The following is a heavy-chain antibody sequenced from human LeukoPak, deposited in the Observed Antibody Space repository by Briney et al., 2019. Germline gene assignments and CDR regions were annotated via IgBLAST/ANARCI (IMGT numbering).Heavy chain of an antibody. Sequence: SVKVSCKASGGTFSSYAISWVRQAPGQGLEWMGGIIPIFGTANYAQKFQGRVTITTDESTSTAYMELSSLRSEDTAVYYCVRSSGFGEFNWFDPWGQGTLVTVSS. D-gene: IGHD3-10*01. CDR3: VRSSGFGEFNWFDP. J-gene: IGHJ5*02. V-gene: IGHV1-69*05. CDR1: GGTFSSYA. CDR2: IIPIFGTA.